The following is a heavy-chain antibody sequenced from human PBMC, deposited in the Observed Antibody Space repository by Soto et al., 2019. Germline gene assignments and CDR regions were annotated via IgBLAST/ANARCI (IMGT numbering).Heavy chain of an antibody. Sequence: GESLKISCAASGFTFSSYSINWVRQAPGKGLEWISYISSSSSTIYYADSVKGRFTISRDNSKNTLYLQMNSLRAEDTAVYYCARDLEYDFWSGYPRGMDVWGQGTTVTVSS. CDR3: ARDLEYDFWSGYPRGMDV. CDR1: GFTFSSYS. D-gene: IGHD3-3*01. V-gene: IGHV3-48*01. CDR2: ISSSSSTI. J-gene: IGHJ6*02.